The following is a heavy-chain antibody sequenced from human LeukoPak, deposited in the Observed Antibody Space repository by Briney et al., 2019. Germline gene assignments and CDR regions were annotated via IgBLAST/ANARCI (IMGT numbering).Heavy chain of an antibody. CDR1: GYTFTSYY. CDR3: ARDLGPDYVFDY. CDR2: INPSGGST. V-gene: IGHV1-46*01. D-gene: IGHD4-17*01. Sequence: GASVKVSCKASGYTFTSYYMHWVRQAPGQGLEWMGIINPSGGSTSYAQKFQGRVTMTRDTSTSTVYTELSSLRSEDTAVYYCARDLGPDYVFDYWGQGTLVTVSS. J-gene: IGHJ4*02.